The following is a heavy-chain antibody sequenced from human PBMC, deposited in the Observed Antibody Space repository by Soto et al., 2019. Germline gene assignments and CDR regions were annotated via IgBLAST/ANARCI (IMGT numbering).Heavy chain of an antibody. V-gene: IGHV3-9*01. Sequence: GGSLRLSCAASGFTFDDYAMHWVRQAPGKGLEWVSGISWNSGSIGYADSVKGRFTISRDNAKNSLYLQMNSLRAEDTALYYCATGPYYFDYWGQGTLVTVSS. CDR1: GFTFDDYA. J-gene: IGHJ4*02. CDR3: ATGPYYFDY. CDR2: ISWNSGSI.